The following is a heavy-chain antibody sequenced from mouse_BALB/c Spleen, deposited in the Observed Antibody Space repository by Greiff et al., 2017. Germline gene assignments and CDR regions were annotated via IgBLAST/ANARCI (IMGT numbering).Heavy chain of an antibody. J-gene: IGHJ2*01. Sequence: DVKLVESGGGLVKPGGSLKLSCAASGFTFSDYYMYWVRQTPEKRLEWVATISDGGSYTYYPDSVKGRFTISRDNAKNNLYLQMSSLKSEDTAMYYCARDPNYYGSPGYFDDWGQGTTLTVSS. D-gene: IGHD1-1*01. CDR3: ARDPNYYGSPGYFDD. CDR1: GFTFSDYY. V-gene: IGHV5-4*02. CDR2: ISDGGSYT.